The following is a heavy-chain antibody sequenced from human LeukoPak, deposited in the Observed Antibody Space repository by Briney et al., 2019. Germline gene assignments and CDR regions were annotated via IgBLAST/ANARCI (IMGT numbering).Heavy chain of an antibody. J-gene: IGHJ3*02. V-gene: IGHV4-59*01. Sequence: SETLSLTCTVSGGSISSYYWSWIRQPPGKGLEWIGYIYYSGSTNYNPSLKSRVTISVDTSKNQFSLKLSSVTAADTAVYYCAREEGLGAFDIWGQGTMVTASS. CDR1: GGSISSYY. CDR2: IYYSGST. D-gene: IGHD3-16*01. CDR3: AREEGLGAFDI.